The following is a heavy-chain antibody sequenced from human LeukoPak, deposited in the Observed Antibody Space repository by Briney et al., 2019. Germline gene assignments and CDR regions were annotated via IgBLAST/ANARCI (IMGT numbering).Heavy chain of an antibody. J-gene: IGHJ4*02. D-gene: IGHD6-19*01. CDR3: ARDLGYSSGIVRGYYFDY. CDR1: GGSISSSSYY. CDR2: IYYSGST. V-gene: IGHV4-61*01. Sequence: NPSETLSLTCTVSGGSISSSSYYWSWIRQPPGKGLEWIGYIYYSGSTNYNPSLKSRVTISVDTSKNQFSLKLSSVTAADTAVYYCARDLGYSSGIVRGYYFDYWGQGTLVTVSS.